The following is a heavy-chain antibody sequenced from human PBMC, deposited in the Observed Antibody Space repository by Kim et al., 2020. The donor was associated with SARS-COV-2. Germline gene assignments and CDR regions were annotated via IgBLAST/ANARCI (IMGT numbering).Heavy chain of an antibody. J-gene: IGHJ4*02. CDR1: GFTFSSYS. V-gene: IGHV3-21*01. CDR2: ISSSSSYI. CDR3: ARDPRGTIFGADLEYYFDY. D-gene: IGHD3-3*01. Sequence: GGSLRLSCAASGFTFSSYSMNWVRQAPGKGLEWVSSISSSSSYIYYADSVKGRFTISRDNAKNSLYLQMNSLRAEDTAVYYCARDPRGTIFGADLEYYFDYWGQGTLVTVSS.